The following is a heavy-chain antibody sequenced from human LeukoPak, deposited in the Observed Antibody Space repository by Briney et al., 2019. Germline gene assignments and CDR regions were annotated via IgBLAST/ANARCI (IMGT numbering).Heavy chain of an antibody. CDR2: INSGGTVT. CDR1: GFTFSDFW. CDR3: AKGLLYQLLSEAFDI. D-gene: IGHD2-2*01. Sequence: GGSLRLSCAASGFTFSDFWMHWVRQAPGKGLVWVSRINSGGTVTNYADSVKGRLTISRDNAKNTLYLQMNSLRAEDTAVYYCAKGLLYQLLSEAFDIWGQGTMVTVSS. V-gene: IGHV3-74*01. J-gene: IGHJ3*02.